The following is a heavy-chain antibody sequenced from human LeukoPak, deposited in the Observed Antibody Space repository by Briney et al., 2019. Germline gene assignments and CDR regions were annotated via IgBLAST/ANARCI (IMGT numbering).Heavy chain of an antibody. CDR3: ARVTISSGWSRRTLRY. CDR1: GFTFTSSA. D-gene: IGHD6-19*01. V-gene: IGHV1-58*02. CDR2: IVVGSGNT. Sequence: SVKVSCKASGFTFTSSAMQWVRQARGQRLEWIGWIVVGSGNTNYAQRFQERVTITRDMSTSTAYMELSSLRSEDTAVYYCARVTISSGWSRRTLRYWGQGTLVTVSS. J-gene: IGHJ4*02.